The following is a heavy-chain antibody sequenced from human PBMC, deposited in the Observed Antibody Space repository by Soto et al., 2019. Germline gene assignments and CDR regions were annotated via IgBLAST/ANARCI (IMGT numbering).Heavy chain of an antibody. CDR3: ARSAHYDILTGYSYRGDY. J-gene: IGHJ4*02. CDR2: ISSSSSYI. Sequence: EVQLVESGGGLVKPGGSLRLSCAASGFTFSSYSMNWVRQAPGKGLEWVSSISSSSSYIYYADSVKGRFTISRDNAKNSLYLQMNSLRAEDTAVYYCARSAHYDILTGYSYRGDYWGQGTLVTVS. CDR1: GFTFSSYS. D-gene: IGHD3-9*01. V-gene: IGHV3-21*01.